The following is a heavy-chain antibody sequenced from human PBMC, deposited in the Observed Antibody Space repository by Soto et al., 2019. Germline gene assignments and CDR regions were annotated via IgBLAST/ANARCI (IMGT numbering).Heavy chain of an antibody. V-gene: IGHV1-2*02. J-gene: IGHJ4*02. D-gene: IGHD5-12*01. CDR2: TXPNSAXT. Sequence: XSVKVSCKASGSTFTGYDMHWVRQAPGQGLDWMGSTXPNSAXTNYAQKFQGXXTRTRDTXXTTDHMDLRRLRPEDTPVYYCARARDGYKLIDYWGQGTLVTVSS. CDR3: ARARDGYKLIDY. CDR1: GSTFTGYD.